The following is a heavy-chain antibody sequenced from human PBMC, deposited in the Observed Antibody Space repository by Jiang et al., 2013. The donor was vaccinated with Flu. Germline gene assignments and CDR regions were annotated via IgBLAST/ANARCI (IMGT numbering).Heavy chain of an antibody. CDR3: ARAGLPKTDAFDI. Sequence: WVSYISSSSSTIYYADSVKGRFTISRDNAKNSLYLQMNSLRAEDTAVYYCARAGLPKTDAFDIWGQGTMVTVSS. J-gene: IGHJ3*02. V-gene: IGHV3-48*01. D-gene: IGHD2-21*02. CDR2: ISSSSSTI.